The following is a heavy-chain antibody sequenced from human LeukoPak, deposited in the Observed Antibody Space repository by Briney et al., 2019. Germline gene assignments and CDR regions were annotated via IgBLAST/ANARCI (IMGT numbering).Heavy chain of an antibody. D-gene: IGHD6-13*01. CDR2: ITGDGSATIYAGGSGT. CDR3: ARGPAAAGTFDY. Sequence: GGSLRLSCAASGFTFSTYWMHWVRQAPGKGLVWVSRITGDGSATIYAGGSGTTYADSVKGRFTISRDNAKNTLYLQMNSLRAEDTAVYYCARGPAAAGTFDYWGQGTLVTVSS. V-gene: IGHV3-74*01. J-gene: IGHJ4*02. CDR1: GFTFSTYW.